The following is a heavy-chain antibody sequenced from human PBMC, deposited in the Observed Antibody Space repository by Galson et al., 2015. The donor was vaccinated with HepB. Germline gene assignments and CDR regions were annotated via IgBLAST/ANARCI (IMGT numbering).Heavy chain of an antibody. Sequence: SVKVSCKASGYGFSNFGIIWVRQAPGQGLEWMGWISGYNGKTVYAQTVQDRVILTTDTSTNTAYMELRNLRFDDAAVYYCARAAGGTMIVAPPSRAFDIWGQGTKVTVTS. J-gene: IGHJ3*02. CDR1: GYGFSNFG. CDR2: ISGYNGKT. D-gene: IGHD3/OR15-3a*01. V-gene: IGHV1-18*04. CDR3: ARAAGGTMIVAPPSRAFDI.